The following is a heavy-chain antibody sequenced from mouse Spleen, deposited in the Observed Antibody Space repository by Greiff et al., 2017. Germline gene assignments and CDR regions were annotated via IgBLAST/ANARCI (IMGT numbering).Heavy chain of an antibody. CDR1: GFTFSSYA. Sequence: EVQGVESGGGLVKLGGSLKLSCAASGFTFSSYAMSWVRQTPEKRLEWVATISSGGGNTYYPDSVKGRFTISRDNAKNTLYLQMSSLKSEDTAMYYCARQSGTYFDYWGQGTTLTVSS. CDR3: ARQSGTYFDY. CDR2: ISSGGGNT. J-gene: IGHJ2*01. V-gene: IGHV5-9-3*01. D-gene: IGHD4-1*01.